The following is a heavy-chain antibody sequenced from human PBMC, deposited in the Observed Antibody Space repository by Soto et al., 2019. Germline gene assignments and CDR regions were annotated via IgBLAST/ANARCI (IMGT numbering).Heavy chain of an antibody. CDR1: GGSISSGGYY. CDR3: ARDRYCSGGSCYKGGSGMDV. V-gene: IGHV4-31*03. J-gene: IGHJ6*02. D-gene: IGHD2-15*01. Sequence: SETLSLTCTVSGGSISSGGYYWSWTRQHPGKGLEWIGYIYYSGSTYYNPSLKSRVTISVDTSKNQFSLKLSSVTAADTAVYYCARDRYCSGGSCYKGGSGMDVWGQGTTVTVSS. CDR2: IYYSGST.